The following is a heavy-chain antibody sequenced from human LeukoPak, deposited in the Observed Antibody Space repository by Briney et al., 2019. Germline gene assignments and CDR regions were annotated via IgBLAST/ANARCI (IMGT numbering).Heavy chain of an antibody. CDR1: GYTFTGYY. J-gene: IGHJ4*02. Sequence: GASVKVSRKASGYTFTGYYMHWVRQAPGQGLEWMGWINPNSGGTNYAQKFQGRVTMTRDTSISTAYMELSRLRSDDTAVYYCARGYYYDSTMYYFDYWGQGTLVTVSS. CDR3: ARGYYYDSTMYYFDY. D-gene: IGHD3-22*01. V-gene: IGHV1-2*02. CDR2: INPNSGGT.